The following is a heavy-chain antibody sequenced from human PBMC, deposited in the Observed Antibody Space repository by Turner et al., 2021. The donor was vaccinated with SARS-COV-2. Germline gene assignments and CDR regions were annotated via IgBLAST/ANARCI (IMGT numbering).Heavy chain of an antibody. J-gene: IGHJ5*02. CDR1: EYTLIELS. D-gene: IGHD2-8*01. CDR2: FDPEDGET. V-gene: IGHV1-24*01. Sequence: VQLVQPGAEVKKLGAPVRVSCKVSEYTLIELSMHWLRQAPGKGLEWMGGFDPEDGETIYAQKFQGRVTMTEDTSTDTAYMELSSLRSEDTAVYYCATAPPYCTNGACPNWFDPWGQGTLVTVSS. CDR3: ATAPPYCTNGACPNWFDP.